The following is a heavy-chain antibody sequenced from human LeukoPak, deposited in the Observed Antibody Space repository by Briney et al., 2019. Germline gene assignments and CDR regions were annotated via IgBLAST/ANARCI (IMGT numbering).Heavy chain of an antibody. D-gene: IGHD3-22*01. Sequence: PGGSLRLSCAASGFTFSSYAMHWVRQAPGKGLEWVAVISYDGSNKYYADSVKGRFTISRDNSKNTLYLQMNSLRAEDTAVYYCARDKRSSGYYYYYYYMDVWGKGTTVTVSS. CDR2: ISYDGSNK. CDR3: ARDKRSSGYYYYYYYMDV. J-gene: IGHJ6*03. V-gene: IGHV3-30*04. CDR1: GFTFSSYA.